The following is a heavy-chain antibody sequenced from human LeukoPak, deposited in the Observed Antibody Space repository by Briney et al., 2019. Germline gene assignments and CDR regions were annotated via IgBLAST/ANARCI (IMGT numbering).Heavy chain of an antibody. J-gene: IGHJ4*02. CDR3: AAGIRYAFDY. Sequence: PGGSLRLSCAASGFTFSSYAMNWVRQAPGKGLEWISNIRTTAEGAKYAYYADSVKGRVTISRDDGKNTLYLHMNSLRDDDTAVYYSAAGIRYAFDYWGQGILVTVSS. CDR1: GFTFSSYA. CDR2: IRTTAEGAKYA. V-gene: IGHV3-48*02. D-gene: IGHD3-9*01.